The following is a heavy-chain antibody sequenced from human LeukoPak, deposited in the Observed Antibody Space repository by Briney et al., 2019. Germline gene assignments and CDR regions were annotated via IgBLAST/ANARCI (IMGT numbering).Heavy chain of an antibody. V-gene: IGHV4-59*01. D-gene: IGHD3-22*01. Sequence: PSETLSLTCTVSGASISSYNWDWIRQPPGKGLEWIGYIYYSGSTNYNPSLKSRVTISVDTSKNQFSLKLSSVTAADTAVYYCARGADSSGYYSIFYFDYWGQGTLVTVSS. CDR2: IYYSGST. J-gene: IGHJ4*02. CDR3: ARGADSSGYYSIFYFDY. CDR1: GASISSYN.